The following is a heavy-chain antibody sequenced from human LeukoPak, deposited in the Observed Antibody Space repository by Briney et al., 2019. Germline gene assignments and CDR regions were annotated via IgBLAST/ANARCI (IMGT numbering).Heavy chain of an antibody. Sequence: PSQTLSLTCTVSGGSISSDDYYWSWIRQPPGKGLEWIGYISYSGNTYYNPSLKSRVTISVDTSKNQFSLKLSSVTAADTAVYYCARTRVGDYVWGSYRYQYYFDYWGQGTLVTVSS. V-gene: IGHV4-30-4*01. J-gene: IGHJ4*02. CDR1: GGSISSDDYY. D-gene: IGHD3-16*02. CDR2: ISYSGNT. CDR3: ARTRVGDYVWGSYRYQYYFDY.